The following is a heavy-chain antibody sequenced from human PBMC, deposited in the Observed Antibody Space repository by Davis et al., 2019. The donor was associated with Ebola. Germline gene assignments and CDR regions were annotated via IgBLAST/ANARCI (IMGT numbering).Heavy chain of an antibody. V-gene: IGHV3-74*01. Sequence: GESLKISCAASGFTFSSYWMHWVRQAPGKGLVWVSRINSDESSTSYADSVKGRFTTSRDNAKNTLYLQMNSLRAEDTAVYYCARLEPYYYAMDVWGKGTTVTVSS. CDR3: ARLEPYYYAMDV. CDR1: GFTFSSYW. D-gene: IGHD1-1*01. CDR2: INSDESST. J-gene: IGHJ6*04.